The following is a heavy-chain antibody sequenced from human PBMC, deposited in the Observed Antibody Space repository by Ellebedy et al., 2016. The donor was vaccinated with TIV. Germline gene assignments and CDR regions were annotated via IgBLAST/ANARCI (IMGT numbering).Heavy chain of an antibody. Sequence: GESLKISCAASGFTFSGYAASWVRQAPGKGLEWVAGLNANGVVIAYADSVKGRSTISRDNSKNTLYLQMNSLRPEDTAVYYCASSRYHYYVGNTIFAYWGQGTLVTVSS. D-gene: IGHD3-10*02. CDR2: LNANGVVI. J-gene: IGHJ4*02. V-gene: IGHV3-23*01. CDR1: GFTFSGYA. CDR3: ASSRYHYYVGNTIFAY.